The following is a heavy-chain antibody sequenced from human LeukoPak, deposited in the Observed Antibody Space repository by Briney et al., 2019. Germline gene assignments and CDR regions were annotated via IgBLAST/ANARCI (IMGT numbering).Heavy chain of an antibody. CDR2: INPNSGGT. D-gene: IGHD3-10*01. V-gene: IGHV1-2*02. J-gene: IGHJ6*04. CDR3: ARGGLYGSGSLDV. Sequence: GASVKVSCKASGYTFTGYYMHWVRQAPGQGLEWMGWINPNSGGTNYAQKFQGRVTMTRNTSISTAYMELSSLRSEDTAVYYCARGGLYGSGSLDVWGKGTTVTISS. CDR1: GYTFTGYY.